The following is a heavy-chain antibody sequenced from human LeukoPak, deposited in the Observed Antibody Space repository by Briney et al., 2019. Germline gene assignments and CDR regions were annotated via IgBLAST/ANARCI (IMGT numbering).Heavy chain of an antibody. CDR1: GFPSSDYY. CDR2: ISSSGSTI. CDR3: ARVRTRGAMALDY. J-gene: IGHJ4*02. V-gene: IGHV3-11*04. Sequence: GGSLRLSCAASGFPSSDYYMSWIRQAPGKGLEWVSYISSSGSTIYYADSVKGRFTISRDNSKNTLYLQMNSLRAEDTAVYYCARVRTRGAMALDYWGQGTLVTVSS. D-gene: IGHD3-16*01.